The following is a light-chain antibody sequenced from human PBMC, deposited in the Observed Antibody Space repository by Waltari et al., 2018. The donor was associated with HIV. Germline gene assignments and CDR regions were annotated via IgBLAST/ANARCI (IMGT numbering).Light chain of an antibody. V-gene: IGKV3-20*01. CDR1: QSVSSTY. CDR2: ATS. J-gene: IGKJ1*01. Sequence: EVVLTQSPGTLSLSPGDTVTLSCRASQSVSSTYLAWYQHKVGQAPRLLIYATSSRATGIPDRFSGSGSGTDFTLTISRLEPEDFAVYYCQQCGTSPRTFGQGTKVEIK. CDR3: QQCGTSPRT.